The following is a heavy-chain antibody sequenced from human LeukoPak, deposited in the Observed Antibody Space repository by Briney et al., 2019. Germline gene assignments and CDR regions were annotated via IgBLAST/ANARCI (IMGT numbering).Heavy chain of an antibody. CDR2: FDPEDGET. Sequence: GASVKVSCKVSGYTLTELSMHWVRQAPGKGLEWMGGFDPEDGETIYAQKFQGRVTMTEDTSTDTAYMELSSLRSEDTAVYYCASKRYASSGWGMEDYWGQGTLVTVSS. D-gene: IGHD6-19*01. CDR1: GYTLTELS. CDR3: ASKRYASSGWGMEDY. J-gene: IGHJ4*02. V-gene: IGHV1-24*01.